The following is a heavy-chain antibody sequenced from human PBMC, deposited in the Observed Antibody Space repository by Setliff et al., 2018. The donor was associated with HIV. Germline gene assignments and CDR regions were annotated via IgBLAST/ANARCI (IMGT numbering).Heavy chain of an antibody. CDR1: GGSISSSSYY. CDR2: IYYTGNT. CDR3: ARHYYGSGSYYNPPPYYYYYMDV. J-gene: IGHJ6*03. Sequence: PSETLSLTCTVSGGSISSSSYYWGWIRQPPGKGLEWIGNIYYTGNTYYNPSLKSRVTISVDTSKNPFSLKLSSVTAADTAVYYCARHYYGSGSYYNPPPYYYYYMDVWGKGTTVTVSS. D-gene: IGHD3-10*01. V-gene: IGHV4-39*01.